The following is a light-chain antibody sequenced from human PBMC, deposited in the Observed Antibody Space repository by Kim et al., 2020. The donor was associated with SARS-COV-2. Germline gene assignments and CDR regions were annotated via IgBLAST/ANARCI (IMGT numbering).Light chain of an antibody. V-gene: IGLV4-69*01. CDR3: QTWGTGIHWV. J-gene: IGLJ3*02. CDR2: LNSDGSH. CDR1: SGPSSYA. Sequence: SVKLTCTLSSGPSSYAIAWHQQQPEKGPRYLMKLNSDGSHSKGDGIPDRFSGSSSGAERYLTISSLQSEDEADYYCQTWGTGIHWVFGGGTQLTVL.